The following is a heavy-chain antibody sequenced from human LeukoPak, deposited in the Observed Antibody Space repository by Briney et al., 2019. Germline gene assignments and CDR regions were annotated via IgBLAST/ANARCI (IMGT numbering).Heavy chain of an antibody. CDR1: GGSISSSSYY. D-gene: IGHD1-26*01. CDR3: ARGRWELRYYYYYYMDV. Sequence: SETLSLTCTVSGGSISSSSYYWGWIRQPPGKGLEWIGEINHSGSTNYNPSLKSRVTISVDTSKNQFSLKLSSVTAADTAVYYCARGRWELRYYYYYYMDVWGKGTTVTISS. V-gene: IGHV4-39*07. CDR2: INHSGST. J-gene: IGHJ6*03.